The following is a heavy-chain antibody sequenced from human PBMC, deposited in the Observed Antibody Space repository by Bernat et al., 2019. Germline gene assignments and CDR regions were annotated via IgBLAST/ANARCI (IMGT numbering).Heavy chain of an antibody. CDR2: ISYDGSNK. Sequence: QVQLVESGGGVVQPGRSLRLSCAASGFTFSSYTIHWVRQAPGKGLEWVAVISYDGSNKYYADSVKGRFTISRDNSKNTLYLQMNSLRADDTAVFYCARGLVYGSGKYFDYWGQGALVTVSS. J-gene: IGHJ4*02. D-gene: IGHD3-10*01. V-gene: IGHV3-30*04. CDR3: ARGLVYGSGKYFDY. CDR1: GFTFSSYT.